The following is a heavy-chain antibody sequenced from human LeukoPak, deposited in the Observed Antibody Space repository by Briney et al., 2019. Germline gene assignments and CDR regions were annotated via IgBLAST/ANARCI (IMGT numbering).Heavy chain of an antibody. V-gene: IGHV4-59*01. J-gene: IGHJ4*02. D-gene: IGHD3-22*01. CDR1: GDSISSYY. CDR2: IYYSGST. CDR3: ARGEFRDYYDSSGYYYFDY. Sequence: SETLSLTCTVSGDSISSYYWSWIRQPPGKGLEWIGYIYYSGSTNYNPSLKSRVTISVDTSKNQFSLKLSSVTAADTAVYYCARGEFRDYYDSSGYYYFDYWGQGTLVTVSS.